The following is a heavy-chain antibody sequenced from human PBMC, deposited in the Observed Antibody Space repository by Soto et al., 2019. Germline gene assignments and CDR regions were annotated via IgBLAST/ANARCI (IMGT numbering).Heavy chain of an antibody. CDR2: ISADNGDT. V-gene: IGHV1-18*01. CDR1: GYTFDIYG. D-gene: IGHD3-22*01. Sequence: QIQLVQSGPEVKKPGASVKVSCKASGYTFDIYGISWVRQVPGKGPEWMGWISADNGDTKYAQRMQGRVTMTTDTATSTAYMELRSLRSDDTAVYYCARYMSYYYDSSGYPFDFWGQASLVTVSS. CDR3: ARYMSYYYDSSGYPFDF. J-gene: IGHJ4*02.